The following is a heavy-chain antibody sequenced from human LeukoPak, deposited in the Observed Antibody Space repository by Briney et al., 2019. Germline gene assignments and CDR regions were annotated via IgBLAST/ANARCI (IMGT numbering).Heavy chain of an antibody. D-gene: IGHD2-15*01. Sequence: SETLSLTCTVSGGSISSGSNYWSWIRQPAGKGLEWIGRIYTSGSTNYNPSLRSRVNISVNTSKNQFSLKLSSVTAADTAVYYCARHALLHGGSYWGQGTLVTVSS. J-gene: IGHJ4*02. CDR1: GGSISSGSNY. CDR2: IYTSGST. CDR3: ARHALLHGGSY. V-gene: IGHV4-61*02.